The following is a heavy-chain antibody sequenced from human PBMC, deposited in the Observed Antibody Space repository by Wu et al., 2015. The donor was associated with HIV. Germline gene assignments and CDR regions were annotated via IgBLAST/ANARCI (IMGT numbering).Heavy chain of an antibody. Sequence: VQLVQSGAEVKRPGATVKISCKVSGYTFTDYYMHWVQQAPGKGLEWMGLVDPEDGETIYAEKFQGRVTITADTSTDTAYMELSSLRSEDTAVYYCATDYGSGSYYHYYYGMDVWGQGTTVTVSS. D-gene: IGHD3-10*01. CDR3: ATDYGSGSYYHYYYGMDV. CDR1: GYTFTDYY. J-gene: IGHJ6*02. V-gene: IGHV1-69-2*01. CDR2: VDPEDGET.